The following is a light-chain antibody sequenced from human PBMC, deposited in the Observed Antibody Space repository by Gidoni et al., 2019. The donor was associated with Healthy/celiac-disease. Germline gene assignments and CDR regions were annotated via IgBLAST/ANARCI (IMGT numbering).Light chain of an antibody. V-gene: IGKV3-11*01. J-gene: IGKJ5*01. CDR1: QSVSSY. CDR3: QQRSNWPPSIT. Sequence: EIVLTQSPPTLSLAPGERATLSFRASQSVSSYLAWYQQKPGQAPRLLIYDASNRATGLPARFSGSGSGTDFTLTIISLEPEDFAVYYCQQRSNWPPSITFGQGTRLEIK. CDR2: DAS.